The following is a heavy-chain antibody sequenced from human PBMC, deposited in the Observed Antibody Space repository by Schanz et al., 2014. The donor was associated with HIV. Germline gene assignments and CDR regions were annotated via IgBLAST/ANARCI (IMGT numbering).Heavy chain of an antibody. V-gene: IGHV1-18*01. CDR2: INPNSGGT. D-gene: IGHD5-12*01. CDR3: ARGAAEMATMTPWRY. J-gene: IGHJ4*02. CDR1: GYTFSDYD. Sequence: QVQLVQSGPEVKKPGASVRVSCETSGYTFSDYDINWVRQAPGQGLEWMGWINPNSGGTNYAQKLQGRVTMTTDTSTSTAYMDLRSLRSDDTAVYYCARGAAEMATMTPWRYWGQGTLVTVSS.